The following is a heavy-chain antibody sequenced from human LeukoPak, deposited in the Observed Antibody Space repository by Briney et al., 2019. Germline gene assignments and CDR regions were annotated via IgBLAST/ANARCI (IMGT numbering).Heavy chain of an antibody. CDR1: GYTFIDYY. CDR3: AKNMGYGDYWYFDL. J-gene: IGHJ2*01. V-gene: IGHV1-2*02. Sequence: ASVKVSCKASGYTFIDYYIHWVRQAPGEGLEWMGWINPNSGGTNYAQKFQGSVTMTRDTSISTAYMELTRLNSDDTAVYYCAKNMGYGDYWYFDLWDRGTLVTVS. D-gene: IGHD4-17*01. CDR2: INPNSGGT.